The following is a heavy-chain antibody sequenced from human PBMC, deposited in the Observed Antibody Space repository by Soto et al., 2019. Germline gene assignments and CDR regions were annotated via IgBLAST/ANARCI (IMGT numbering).Heavy chain of an antibody. V-gene: IGHV3-7*01. CDR3: SPRLDY. CDR2: IKQDGSEK. CDR1: GFTFSKSG. Sequence: GGSLRLSCAASGFTFSKSGMSWVRQAPGKGLEWVANIKQDGSEKYYVDSVKGRFTISRDNAKNSLYLQMNSLRAEDTAVYYCSPRLDYWGQGTLVTVSS. J-gene: IGHJ4*02.